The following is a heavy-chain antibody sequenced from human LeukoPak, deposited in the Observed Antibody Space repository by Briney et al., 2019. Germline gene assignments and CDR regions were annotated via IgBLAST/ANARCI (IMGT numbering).Heavy chain of an antibody. CDR2: INHSGST. D-gene: IGHD6-19*01. Sequence: PSETLSLTCAVYGGSFSGYYWSWIRQPLGKGLEWIGEINHSGSTNYNSSLKSRVTISVDTSKNQFSLKLSSVTAADTAVYYCARDAYSSGWSDFDYWGQGTLVTVSS. J-gene: IGHJ4*02. CDR3: ARDAYSSGWSDFDY. V-gene: IGHV4-34*01. CDR1: GGSFSGYY.